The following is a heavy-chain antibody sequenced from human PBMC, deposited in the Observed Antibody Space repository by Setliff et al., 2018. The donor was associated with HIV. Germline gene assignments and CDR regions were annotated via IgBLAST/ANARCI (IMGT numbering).Heavy chain of an antibody. Sequence: ASVKVSCKASGYTFTRNQIHWVRQAPGQGLEWMGIINPSGGSAAYAEKFRGRVTMTSDTSTNTVYMELRSLRSEETAVFYCARDGGDGSGYYYADYWGQGTLVTVSS. CDR3: ARDGGDGSGYYYADY. V-gene: IGHV1-46*01. CDR2: INPSGGSA. D-gene: IGHD3-22*01. J-gene: IGHJ4*02. CDR1: GYTFTRNQ.